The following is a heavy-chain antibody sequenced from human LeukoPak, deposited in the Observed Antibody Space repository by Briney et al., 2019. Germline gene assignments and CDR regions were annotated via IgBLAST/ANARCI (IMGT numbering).Heavy chain of an antibody. J-gene: IGHJ4*02. CDR3: AGGNQWLIDY. Sequence: PGGSLRLSCAASGFTFSSYGMHWVRQAPGKGLEWVSLISHDGGDERYADSVKGRFTISRDNSKSTLYLQMNSLRVEDTAVYYCAGGNQWLIDYWGQGTQVTVSS. CDR1: GFTFSSYG. V-gene: IGHV3-30*03. D-gene: IGHD6-19*01. CDR2: ISHDGGDE.